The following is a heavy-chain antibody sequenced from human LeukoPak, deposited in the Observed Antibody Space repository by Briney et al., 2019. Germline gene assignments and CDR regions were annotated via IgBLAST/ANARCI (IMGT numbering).Heavy chain of an antibody. Sequence: GSVKVSCKASGYTLTGYYIHWVPQAPGQRLEWMGWINSNSSGTNYAQNVQGRITMVRDTTISSAHMQICRLRADDTAVYYCARARLTIFGVVFIFDYWGQGTLVTVS. J-gene: IGHJ4*02. CDR3: ARARLTIFGVVFIFDY. CDR1: GYTLTGYY. CDR2: INSNSSGT. V-gene: IGHV1-2*02. D-gene: IGHD3-3*01.